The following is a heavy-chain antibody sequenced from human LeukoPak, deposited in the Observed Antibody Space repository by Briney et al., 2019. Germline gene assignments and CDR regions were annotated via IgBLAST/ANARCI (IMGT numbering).Heavy chain of an antibody. D-gene: IGHD5-12*01. V-gene: IGHV3-23*01. CDR3: VREGGGYIV. Sequence: GGSLRLSCAASGFTFSSYAMSWVRQAPGRGLEWVSAISGSGGTTFYADSVKGRLTISRDNSKNTLYLQMNSLRAEDTAAYYCVREGGGYIVWGQGTLVTVSS. J-gene: IGHJ4*02. CDR2: ISGSGGTT. CDR1: GFTFSSYA.